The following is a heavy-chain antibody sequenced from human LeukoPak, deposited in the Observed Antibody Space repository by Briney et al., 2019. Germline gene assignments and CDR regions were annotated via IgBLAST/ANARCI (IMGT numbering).Heavy chain of an antibody. CDR2: IYYSGST. J-gene: IGHJ4*02. CDR3: ARGDQLLDY. V-gene: IGHV4-59*01. Sequence: SETLSLTCTVSGGSISSYYWSWIRQPPGKGLEWIGYIYYSGSTNYNPSLKSRVTISVDTSKNQFSLKLSSVTAADTSVYYCARGDQLLDYWGQGTLVTVSS. CDR1: GGSISSYY. D-gene: IGHD2-2*01.